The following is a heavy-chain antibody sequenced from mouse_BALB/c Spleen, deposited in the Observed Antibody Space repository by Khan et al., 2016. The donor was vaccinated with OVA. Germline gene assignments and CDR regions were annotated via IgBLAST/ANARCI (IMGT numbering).Heavy chain of an antibody. J-gene: IGHJ3*01. Sequence: QIQLMQSGPELKKPGETVKISCKASGYTFTNYGMNWVKQAPGKGLKWMGWINTYTGEPTYADDFKGRFAFSLETSASTAYLQINNLKNEDTATXFCARSNGNYWFAYWGQGTLVTVSA. CDR2: INTYTGEP. CDR3: ARSNGNYWFAY. CDR1: GYTFTNYG. V-gene: IGHV9-3-1*01. D-gene: IGHD2-1*01.